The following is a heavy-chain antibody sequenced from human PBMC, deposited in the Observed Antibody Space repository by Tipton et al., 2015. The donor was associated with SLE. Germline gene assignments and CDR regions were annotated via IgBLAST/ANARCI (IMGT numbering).Heavy chain of an antibody. Sequence: TLSLTCSVSGGSISSSSYYWGWIRQPPGKGLEWIGSIYHSGSTYYNPSLKSRVSISLDTSKKQFSLTLTSVTPADTAVYYCAREAPGLGAPSYSGLDVWGQGTTVTVSS. J-gene: IGHJ6*02. CDR3: AREAPGLGAPSYSGLDV. CDR1: GGSISSSSYY. V-gene: IGHV4-39*07. D-gene: IGHD1-26*01. CDR2: IYHSGST.